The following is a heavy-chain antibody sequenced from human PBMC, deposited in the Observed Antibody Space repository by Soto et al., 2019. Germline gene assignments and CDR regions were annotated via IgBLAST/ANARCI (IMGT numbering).Heavy chain of an antibody. Sequence: QVQLVQSGAEVKKPGSSVKVSCKASGGTFSSYTISWVRQAPGQGLEWMGRIIPILGIANYAQKFQGRVTITADKSTSTAYMELSGLRSEDTAVYYCARPPRPYDSSGYYWGQGTLVTVSS. V-gene: IGHV1-69*02. D-gene: IGHD3-22*01. CDR3: ARPPRPYDSSGYY. CDR2: IIPILGIA. CDR1: GGTFSSYT. J-gene: IGHJ4*02.